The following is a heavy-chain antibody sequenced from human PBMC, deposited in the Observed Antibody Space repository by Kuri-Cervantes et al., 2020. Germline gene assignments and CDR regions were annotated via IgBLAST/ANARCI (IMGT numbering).Heavy chain of an antibody. V-gene: IGHV3-30*18. Sequence: GRSLRLSCAASGFTVSSNYTSWVRQAPGKGLEWVAVIPYDGGNKYYADSLKGRFTSSRDNSKNTLYLQVNSLRAEDTAMYYCAKGTDNDYFAMDVWGQGTTVTVSS. CDR2: IPYDGGNK. CDR3: AKGTDNDYFAMDV. CDR1: GFTVSSNY. D-gene: IGHD1-14*01. J-gene: IGHJ6*02.